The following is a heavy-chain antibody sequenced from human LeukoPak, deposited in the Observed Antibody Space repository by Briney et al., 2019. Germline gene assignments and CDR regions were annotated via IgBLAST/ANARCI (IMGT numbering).Heavy chain of an antibody. D-gene: IGHD3-10*01. Sequence: PGRSLRLSCAASGFTFSSYAMSWVRQAPGKGLEWVSAISGSGGSTYYADSVKGRFTISRDNSKNTLYLQMNSLRAEDTAVYYCAILPTMVRGVIVDYWGQGTLVTVSS. CDR2: ISGSGGST. V-gene: IGHV3-23*01. CDR3: AILPTMVRGVIVDY. CDR1: GFTFSSYA. J-gene: IGHJ4*02.